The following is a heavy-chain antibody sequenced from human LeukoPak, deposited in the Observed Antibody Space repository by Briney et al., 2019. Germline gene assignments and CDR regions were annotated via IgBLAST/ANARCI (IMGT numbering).Heavy chain of an antibody. D-gene: IGHD3-22*01. J-gene: IGHJ3*02. Sequence: SVKVSCKASGGTFSSYTISWVRQAPGQGLEWMGRIIPIFGTANYAQKFQGRVTITTDESTSTAYMELSSLRSEDTAVYYCARINGRRRPYYYDSSGYYSDAFDIWGQGTMVTVSS. V-gene: IGHV1-69*05. CDR2: IIPIFGTA. CDR3: ARINGRRRPYYYDSSGYYSDAFDI. CDR1: GGTFSSYT.